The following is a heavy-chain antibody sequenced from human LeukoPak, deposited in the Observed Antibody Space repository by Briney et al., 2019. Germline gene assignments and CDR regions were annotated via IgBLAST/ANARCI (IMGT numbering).Heavy chain of an antibody. CDR3: ARDYGSGYDSLFHFDY. J-gene: IGHJ4*02. CDR2: IFYGGNT. D-gene: IGHD5-12*01. CDR1: GASIPSSTYY. V-gene: IGHV4-39*07. Sequence: SETLSLTCTVSGASIPSSTYYWGWIRQPPGKGLEWIGNIFYGGNTFHNPSLKSRVTISVDRSKNQFSLKLSSVTAADTAVYYCARDYGSGYDSLFHFDYWGQGTLVTVSS.